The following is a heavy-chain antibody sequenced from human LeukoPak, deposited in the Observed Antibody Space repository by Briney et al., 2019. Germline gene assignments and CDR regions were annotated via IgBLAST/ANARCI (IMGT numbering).Heavy chain of an antibody. CDR3: ARGRYRGIVGANPSQFDY. Sequence: SGGSLRLSCAASGFTFSSYAMSWVRQAPGKGLEWVSAISGSGGSTYYADSVKGRFTISRDNSKNTLYLQMNSLRAEDTAVYYCARGRYRGIVGANPSQFDYWGQGTLVTVSS. CDR2: ISGSGGST. V-gene: IGHV3-23*01. J-gene: IGHJ4*02. D-gene: IGHD1-26*01. CDR1: GFTFSSYA.